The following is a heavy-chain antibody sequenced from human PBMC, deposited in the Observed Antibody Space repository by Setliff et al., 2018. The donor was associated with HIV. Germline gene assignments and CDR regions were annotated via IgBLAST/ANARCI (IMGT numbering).Heavy chain of an antibody. D-gene: IGHD2-15*01. J-gene: IGHJ4*02. CDR2: ISSSGITM. V-gene: IGHV3-11*04. Sequence: PGGSLRLSCAASGFTFRDYYMSWIRQAPGKGLEWVSYISSSGITMYYADSVKGRFTISRDNSKNTVYLQMNSLRVEDTAMYYCAREGSYGSQALGWGQGTLVTVSS. CDR3: AREGSYGSQALG. CDR1: GFTFRDYY.